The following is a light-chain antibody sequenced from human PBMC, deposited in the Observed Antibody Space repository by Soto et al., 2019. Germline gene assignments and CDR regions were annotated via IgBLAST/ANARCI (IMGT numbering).Light chain of an antibody. Sequence: DIQMTQSPSSLSASVGDRVTITCRASQGLSNYLAWYQQQQGNVPKLLIYSASTLQSRGPSRFSGSGSGTAFTLTISSLQPEDVATYYCQKYRRAPRTFGQGTKVEIK. J-gene: IGKJ1*01. CDR2: SAS. CDR3: QKYRRAPRT. CDR1: QGLSNY. V-gene: IGKV1-27*01.